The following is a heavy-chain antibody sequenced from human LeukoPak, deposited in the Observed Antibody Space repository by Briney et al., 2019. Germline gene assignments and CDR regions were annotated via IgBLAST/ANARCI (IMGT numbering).Heavy chain of an antibody. D-gene: IGHD3-10*01. V-gene: IGHV3-30*18. CDR2: ISYDGSNK. CDR1: GFTFSSYG. J-gene: IGHJ6*02. CDR3: AKEFLYGSGSYHYYYYYGMDV. Sequence: PGRSLRLSCAASGFTFSSYGMHWVRQAPGKGLEWVAVISYDGSNKYYADSVKGRFTISRDNSKNTLYLQMNSPRAEDTAVYYCAKEFLYGSGSYHYYYYYGMDVWGQGTTVTVSS.